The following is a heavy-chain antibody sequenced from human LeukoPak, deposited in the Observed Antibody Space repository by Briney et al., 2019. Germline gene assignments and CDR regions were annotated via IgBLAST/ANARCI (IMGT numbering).Heavy chain of an antibody. CDR3: ARGQGTVTTH. CDR2: INHSGSA. Sequence: ETLSLTCAVSGGPFSGYYWTWIRQPPGKGLEWIGEINHSGSANYNPSLMSRVTISLDTSKNHFSLNLSSVTAADTAVYYCARGQGTVTTHWGQGTLVTVSS. J-gene: IGHJ4*02. V-gene: IGHV4-34*01. CDR1: GGPFSGYY. D-gene: IGHD4-11*01.